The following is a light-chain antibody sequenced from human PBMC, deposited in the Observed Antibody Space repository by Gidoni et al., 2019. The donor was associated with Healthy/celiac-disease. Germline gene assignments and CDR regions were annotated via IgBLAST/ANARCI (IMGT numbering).Light chain of an antibody. J-gene: IGLJ3*02. CDR3: QSYDSSNHWV. Sequence: VTISCTRSSGSIASNYVQWYQQRPGSSPTTVIYEDNQRPSGVPDRFSGSIDSSSNSASLTISGLKTEDEADYYCQSYDSSNHWVFGGGTKLTVL. V-gene: IGLV6-57*01. CDR1: SGSIASNY. CDR2: EDN.